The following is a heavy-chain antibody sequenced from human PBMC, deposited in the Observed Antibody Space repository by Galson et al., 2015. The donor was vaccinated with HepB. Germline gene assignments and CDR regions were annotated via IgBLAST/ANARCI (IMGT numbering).Heavy chain of an antibody. Sequence: SLRLSCAASGFTFSDYYMSWIRQAPGKGLEWVSYISSSSTYTNYADSVKGRFTISRDNAKKSLYLQINRLRAEDTAVYYCARVADAAYGHRSHFDYWGQGTLVTVSS. CDR2: ISSSSTYT. CDR1: GFTFSDYY. CDR3: ARVADAAYGHRSHFDY. V-gene: IGHV3-11*06. D-gene: IGHD4-17*01. J-gene: IGHJ4*02.